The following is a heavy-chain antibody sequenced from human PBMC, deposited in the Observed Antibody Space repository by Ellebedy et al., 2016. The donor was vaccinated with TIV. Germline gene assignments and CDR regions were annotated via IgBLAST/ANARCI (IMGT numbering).Heavy chain of an antibody. J-gene: IGHJ4*02. CDR2: FDPEHGET. D-gene: IGHD3-10*01. Sequence: ASVKVSXKVSEYSLTELSMHWVRQSPERGLEWMGGFDPEHGETIYAQKFQGRVTMTEDTSTGTAYMELSRLRTEDTAVYYCAIVFRILGYNTPDHWGQGTLVTVSS. CDR1: EYSLTELS. CDR3: AIVFRILGYNTPDH. V-gene: IGHV1-24*01.